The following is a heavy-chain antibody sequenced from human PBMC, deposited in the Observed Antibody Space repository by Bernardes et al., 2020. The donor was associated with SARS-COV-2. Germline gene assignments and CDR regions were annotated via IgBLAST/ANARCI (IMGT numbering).Heavy chain of an antibody. V-gene: IGHV3-15*01. J-gene: IGHJ2*01. D-gene: IGHD4-4*01. CDR3: TTDNYRRTAGYFDL. CDR2: IKSKTDGGTT. Sequence: GGSLRLSCAASGFTFSNAWMSWVRQAPGKGLEWVGRIKSKTDGGTTDYAAPVKGRFTISRDDSKNTLYLQMNSLKTEDTAVYYCTTDNYRRTAGYFDLWGRGTLVTVSS. CDR1: GFTFSNAW.